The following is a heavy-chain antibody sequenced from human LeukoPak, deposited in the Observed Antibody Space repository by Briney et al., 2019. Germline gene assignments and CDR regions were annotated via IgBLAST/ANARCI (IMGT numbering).Heavy chain of an antibody. CDR1: GYTFTSYD. V-gene: IGHV1-8*01. J-gene: IGHJ5*02. CDR2: MNPNSGNT. CDR3: ARVPAAKKGKQPNWFDP. Sequence: GASVKVSCKASGYTFTSYDINWVRQATGQGLEWMGWMNPNSGNTGYAQKVQGRVTMTRNTSISTAYMELSSLRSEDTAVYYCARVPAAKKGKQPNWFDPWGQGTLVTVSS. D-gene: IGHD2-2*01.